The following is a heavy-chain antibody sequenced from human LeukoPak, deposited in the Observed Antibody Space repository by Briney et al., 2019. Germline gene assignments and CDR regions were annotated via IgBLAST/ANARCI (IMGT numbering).Heavy chain of an antibody. CDR2: INPSGGST. V-gene: IGHV1-46*01. CDR1: GYTFTSYA. Sequence: GASVKVSCKASGYTFTSYAMHWVRQAPGQGLEWMGIINPSGGSTSYAQKFQGRVTMTRDTSTSTVYMELSSLRSEDTAVYYCASTATFQASVYYYGMDVWGQGTTVTVSS. CDR3: ASTATFQASVYYYGMDV. J-gene: IGHJ6*02. D-gene: IGHD5-18*01.